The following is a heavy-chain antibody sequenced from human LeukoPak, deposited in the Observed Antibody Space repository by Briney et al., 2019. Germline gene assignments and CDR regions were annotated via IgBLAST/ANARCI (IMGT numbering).Heavy chain of an antibody. V-gene: IGHV1-69*05. Sequence: SVKVSCKASGGTFSSYAISWVRQAPGQGLEWMGRIIPIFGTANYAQKFQGRVTITTDESTSTAYMELSSLRSEDTAVYYCARGATTVTTEFGYWGQGTLVTVSS. CDR3: ARGATTVTTEFGY. D-gene: IGHD4-11*01. CDR2: IIPIFGTA. CDR1: GGTFSSYA. J-gene: IGHJ4*02.